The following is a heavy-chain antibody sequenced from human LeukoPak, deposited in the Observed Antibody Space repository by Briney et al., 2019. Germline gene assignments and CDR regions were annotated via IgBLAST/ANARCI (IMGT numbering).Heavy chain of an antibody. CDR3: ARALTPITMVRGANWFDP. CDR2: INHSGST. CDR1: GGSFSGYY. D-gene: IGHD3-10*01. Sequence: SETLSLTCAVYGGSFSGYYWSWIRQPPGKGLEWIGEINHSGSTNYNSSLKSRVTISVDTSKNQFSLKMSSVTAADTAVYYCARALTPITMVRGANWFDPWGQGTLVTVSS. J-gene: IGHJ5*02. V-gene: IGHV4-34*01.